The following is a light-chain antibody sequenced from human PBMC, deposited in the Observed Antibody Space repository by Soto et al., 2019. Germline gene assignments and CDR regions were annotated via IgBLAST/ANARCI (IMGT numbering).Light chain of an antibody. CDR2: GAS. CDR3: QQYGSSGT. CDR1: QSVSNNY. J-gene: IGKJ1*01. Sequence: EIVLTQSPGTLSLSPGERATLSCRASQSVSNNYLAWYQQKPGQAPRLPIYGASNRATGIPDRFSGSGSGTDFTLTISRLEPEHFAVYYCQQYGSSGTFGQGTKVEIK. V-gene: IGKV3-20*01.